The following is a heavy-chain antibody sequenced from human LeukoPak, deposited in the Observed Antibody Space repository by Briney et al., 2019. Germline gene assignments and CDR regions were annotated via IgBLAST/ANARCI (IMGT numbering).Heavy chain of an antibody. V-gene: IGHV3-7*01. CDR3: ARVEYFGYYYYMDV. D-gene: IGHD2/OR15-2a*01. J-gene: IGHJ6*03. CDR2: IKQDGSEK. Sequence: PGGSLRLSCAASGFTFSNYWMSWVRQAPGKGLEWVANIKQDGSEKYYVDSVKGRFTISRDNAKNSLYLQMNSLRAEDTAVYYCARVEYFGYYYYMDVWGKGTTVTISS. CDR1: GFTFSNYW.